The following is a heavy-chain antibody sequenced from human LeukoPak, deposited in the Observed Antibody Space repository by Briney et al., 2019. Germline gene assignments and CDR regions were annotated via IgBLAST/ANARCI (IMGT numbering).Heavy chain of an antibody. CDR2: ISGNAAIT. CDR3: AKSVVVVPAVIPFDY. Sequence: GSLRLSCAASGFTFNNYGMNWVRRAPGKGLEWLSAISGNAAITYYADSVKGRFTISRDNSKNTLYLQMNSLRAEDTAVYYCAKSVVVVPAVIPFDYWGQGTLVTVSS. J-gene: IGHJ4*02. V-gene: IGHV3-23*01. CDR1: GFTFNNYG. D-gene: IGHD2-2*01.